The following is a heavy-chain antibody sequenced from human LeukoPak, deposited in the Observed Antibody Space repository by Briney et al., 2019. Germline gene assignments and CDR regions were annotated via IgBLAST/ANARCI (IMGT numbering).Heavy chain of an antibody. V-gene: IGHV4-34*01. D-gene: IGHD3-10*01. J-gene: IGHJ6*03. CDR3: ARHGDFVSGSSDTVYYYYYMDV. Sequence: GSLRLSCAASGFTFSSYAMSWIRQPPGKGLEWIGEINHSGSTNYNPSLKSRVTISVDTSKNQFSLKLSSVTAADTAVYYCARHGDFVSGSSDTVYYYYYMDVWGKGTTVTISS. CDR1: GFTFSSYA. CDR2: INHSGST.